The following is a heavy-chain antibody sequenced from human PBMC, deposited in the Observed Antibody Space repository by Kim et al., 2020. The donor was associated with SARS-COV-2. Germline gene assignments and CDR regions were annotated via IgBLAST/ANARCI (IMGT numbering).Heavy chain of an antibody. V-gene: IGHV3-23*01. D-gene: IGHD2-21*01. CDR3: AKDQGIVVIAISYYFDY. J-gene: IGHJ4*02. Sequence: VKGRFTISRDNSKNTLYLQMNSLRAEDTAVYYCAKDQGIVVIAISYYFDYWGQGTLVTVSS.